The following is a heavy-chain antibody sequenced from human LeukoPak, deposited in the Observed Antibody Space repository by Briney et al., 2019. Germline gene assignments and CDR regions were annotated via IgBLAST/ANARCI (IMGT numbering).Heavy chain of an antibody. CDR1: GFPFSSYW. J-gene: IGHJ4*02. Sequence: GGSLRLSCAASGFPFSSYWVHWVRQAPGKGLVWVSRINTDGSTTTYADSVKGRLTISRDNAKNTVYLQMNSLRAEDTAVYYCAREYCGGDCYTFDYWGQGTLVTVSS. D-gene: IGHD2-21*01. CDR2: INTDGSTT. V-gene: IGHV3-74*01. CDR3: AREYCGGDCYTFDY.